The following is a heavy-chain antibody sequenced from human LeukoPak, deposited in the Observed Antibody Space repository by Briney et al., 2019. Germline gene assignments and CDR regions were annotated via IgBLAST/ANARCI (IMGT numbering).Heavy chain of an antibody. D-gene: IGHD1-14*01. J-gene: IGHJ6*03. V-gene: IGHV1-18*04. Sequence: ASVKVSCKASGYTFTGYYMHWVRQAPGQGLEWMGWISAYNGNTNYAQKLQGRVTMTTDTSTSTAYMELRSLTSDDTAVYYCARQYPGSSTTSSYLYYFMDVWGKGTSVTVS. CDR1: GYTFTGYY. CDR3: ARQYPGSSTTSSYLYYFMDV. CDR2: ISAYNGNT.